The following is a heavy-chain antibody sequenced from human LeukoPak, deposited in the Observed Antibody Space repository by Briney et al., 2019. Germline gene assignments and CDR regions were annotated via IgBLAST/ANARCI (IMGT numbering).Heavy chain of an antibody. V-gene: IGHV4-39*07. Sequence: KSSETLSLTCTVSGGSIRSSYYYWGWIRQPPGKGLEWIGSIYDSGSTYYNPSLKSRVTISVDTSKNQFSLKLSSVTAADTAVYYCARGIRIVGATLLYYFDYWGQGTLVTVSS. J-gene: IGHJ4*02. CDR1: GGSIRSSYYY. D-gene: IGHD1-26*01. CDR2: IYDSGST. CDR3: ARGIRIVGATLLYYFDY.